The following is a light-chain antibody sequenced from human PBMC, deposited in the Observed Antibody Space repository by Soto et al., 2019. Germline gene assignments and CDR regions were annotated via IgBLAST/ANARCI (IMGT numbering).Light chain of an antibody. J-gene: IGKJ1*01. Sequence: DIQMTQSPSSLSASVGDRVTITCQASQDISNYLNWYQQKPGKAPKLLIYDASNLETGVPSRFSGSGSGTDFPFTISSLQPEDIATYYCQQYDNLLRTFGQGTKVEIK. V-gene: IGKV1-33*01. CDR1: QDISNY. CDR3: QQYDNLLRT. CDR2: DAS.